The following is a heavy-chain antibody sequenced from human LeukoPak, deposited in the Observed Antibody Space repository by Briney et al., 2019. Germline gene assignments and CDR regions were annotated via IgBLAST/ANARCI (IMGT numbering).Heavy chain of an antibody. V-gene: IGHV3-23*01. D-gene: IGHD4-23*01. CDR2: ISGSGGST. CDR3: AKDFKSTVVTTLDY. J-gene: IGHJ4*02. Sequence: QSGGSLRLSCAASGFTFSSYPMSWVRKAPGKGLEWVSAISGSGGSTYYADSVKGRFTISRDNSKNTLYLQMNSLRAEDTAVYYSAKDFKSTVVTTLDYWGQGTLVTVSS. CDR1: GFTFSSYP.